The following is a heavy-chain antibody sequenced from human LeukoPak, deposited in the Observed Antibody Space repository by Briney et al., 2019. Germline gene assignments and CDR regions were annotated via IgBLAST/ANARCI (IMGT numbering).Heavy chain of an antibody. CDR1: GGSISSYY. J-gene: IGHJ4*02. CDR3: ARDAYGGSSPYFDY. Sequence: SETLSLTCTVSGGSISSYYWSWIRQPPGKGLEWIGYIYYSGSTNYNPSLKSRVTISVGTSKNQFSLKLSSVTAADTAVYYCARDAYGGSSPYFDYWGQGTLVTVSS. V-gene: IGHV4-59*01. D-gene: IGHD4-23*01. CDR2: IYYSGST.